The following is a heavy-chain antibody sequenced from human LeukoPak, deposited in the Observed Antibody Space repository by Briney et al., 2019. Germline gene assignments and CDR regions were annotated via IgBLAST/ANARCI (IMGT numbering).Heavy chain of an antibody. V-gene: IGHV3-7*03. Sequence: GGSLRLSCAASGFTFSSYWMSWVRQAPGKGLEWVANIKQDGSEKYYVDSVKGRFTISRDNSKNTLSLQMNSLRVEDTALYYCAKSRAAATTLLFDYWGQGTLVTVSS. J-gene: IGHJ4*02. CDR1: GFTFSSYW. CDR3: AKSRAAATTLLFDY. D-gene: IGHD6-13*01. CDR2: IKQDGSEK.